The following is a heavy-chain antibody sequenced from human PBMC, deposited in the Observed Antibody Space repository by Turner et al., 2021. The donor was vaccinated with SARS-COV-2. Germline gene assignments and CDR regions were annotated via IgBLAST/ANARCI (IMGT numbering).Heavy chain of an antibody. D-gene: IGHD2-8*01. V-gene: IGHV3-33*01. CDR3: ARDHLGVEATWFDP. J-gene: IGHJ5*02. Sequence: QELLVESGGGVVQPGRSLRLSCAASGFTCSSYCMHWVPHAPGKVLECVEVVCYDGIYKYYSESVKCRFTISRDNSKNTLYLQMNSLRAAVTSFYYFARDHLGVEATWFDPWGQGTLVTVSS. CDR1: GFTCSSYC. CDR2: VCYDGIYK.